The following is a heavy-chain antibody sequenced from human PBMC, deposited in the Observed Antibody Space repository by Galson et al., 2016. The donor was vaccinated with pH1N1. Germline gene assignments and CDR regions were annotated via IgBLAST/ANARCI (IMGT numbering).Heavy chain of an antibody. J-gene: IGHJ4*02. CDR3: ARETDPGLYFYY. CDR2: INPNSGGT. CDR1: GYTFTGYY. D-gene: IGHD2-8*02. V-gene: IGHV1-2*02. Sequence: SVQVSCKASGYTFTGYYMHWVRQAPGQGLEWMGWINPNSGGTNYAQKFQGRVTMTRDTSISTAYMELSRLRSDDTAIYYCARETDPGLYFYYWGQGTLVNVSS.